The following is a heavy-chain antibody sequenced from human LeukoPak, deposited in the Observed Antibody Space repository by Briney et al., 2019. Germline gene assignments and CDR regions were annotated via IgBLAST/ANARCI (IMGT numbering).Heavy chain of an antibody. CDR1: GFTFSSYS. CDR3: ASYYGDSLFDS. J-gene: IGHJ4*02. CDR2: ISSSGSTI. D-gene: IGHD4-17*01. Sequence: AGGSLRLSCAASGFTFSSYSMNWVRQAPGKGLEWVSYISSSGSTIYYADSVKGRFTISRDNAKNSLYLQMNSLRAEDTAVYYCASYYGDSLFDSWGQGTLVTVSS. V-gene: IGHV3-48*04.